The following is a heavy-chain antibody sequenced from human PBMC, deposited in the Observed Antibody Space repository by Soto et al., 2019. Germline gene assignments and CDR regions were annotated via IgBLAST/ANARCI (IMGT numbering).Heavy chain of an antibody. CDR2: INHSGST. Sequence: QVQLQQWGAGLLKPSETLSLTCAVYGRSFSGYYWNWIRQPQGKGLEWIGEINHSGSTNYNPSLKSRVTISVDTSKNKFSLKLSSVTAADTAVYYCARGWGRIFDYWGQGTLVTVSS. V-gene: IGHV4-34*01. J-gene: IGHJ4*02. CDR3: ARGWGRIFDY. CDR1: GRSFSGYY. D-gene: IGHD7-27*01.